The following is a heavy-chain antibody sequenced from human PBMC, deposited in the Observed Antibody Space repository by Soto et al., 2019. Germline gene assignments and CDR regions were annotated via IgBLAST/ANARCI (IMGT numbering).Heavy chain of an antibody. J-gene: IGHJ6*02. CDR3: TTGSVEGF. CDR2: VYTSAEGGAT. Sequence: EVQLVDSGGGLVKPGGSLRLSCAASGCSVTNAWMNWVRQAPGKGLEWVGRVYTSAEGGATNYAAPVKGRFTISRDDSKNTVYLQMNSLMTEDTAVYYCTTGSVEGFWGQGTTLTVFS. V-gene: IGHV3-15*07. D-gene: IGHD2-15*01. CDR1: GCSVTNAW.